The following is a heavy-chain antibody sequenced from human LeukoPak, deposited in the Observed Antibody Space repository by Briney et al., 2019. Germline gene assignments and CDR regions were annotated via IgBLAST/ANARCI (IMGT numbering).Heavy chain of an antibody. CDR3: ARDLLEWYFDY. CDR1: GFTFTNCA. CDR2: ISASGGST. J-gene: IGHJ4*02. D-gene: IGHD3-3*01. Sequence: GGSLRLSCAASGFTFTNCAMSWVRQAPGKGLEWVSAISASGGSTYYADSVKGRFSISRDNSKNTVSLQMNSLRVEDTAVYYCARDLLEWYFDYWGQGTLVTVSS. V-gene: IGHV3-23*01.